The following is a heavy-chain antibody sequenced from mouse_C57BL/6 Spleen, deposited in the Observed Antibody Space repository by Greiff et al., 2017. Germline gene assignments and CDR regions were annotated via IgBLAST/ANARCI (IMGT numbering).Heavy chain of an antibody. CDR1: GFTFSDYY. Sequence: EVKLMESGGGLVQPGGSLKLSCAASGFTFSDYYMYWVRQTPEKRLEWVAYISNGGGSTYYPDTVKGRFTISRDNAKNTLYLQRSRLKSEDTAMYYCASAYYSPYYAMDYWGQGTSVTVSS. D-gene: IGHD2-12*01. CDR3: ASAYYSPYYAMDY. V-gene: IGHV5-12*01. CDR2: ISNGGGST. J-gene: IGHJ4*01.